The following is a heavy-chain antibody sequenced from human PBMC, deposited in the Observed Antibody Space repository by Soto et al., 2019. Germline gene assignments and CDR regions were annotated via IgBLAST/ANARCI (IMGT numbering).Heavy chain of an antibody. J-gene: IGHJ4*02. D-gene: IGHD3-10*01. CDR2: INHSGST. Sequence: SETLSLTCAVYGGSFSGYYWSWIRQPPGKGLEWIGEINHSGSTNYNPSLKSRVTISVDTSKNQFSLKLSSVTAADTAVYYCARGVRDYYGSGSYDPSADYWGQGTLVTVSS. CDR3: ARGVRDYYGSGSYDPSADY. CDR1: GGSFSGYY. V-gene: IGHV4-34*01.